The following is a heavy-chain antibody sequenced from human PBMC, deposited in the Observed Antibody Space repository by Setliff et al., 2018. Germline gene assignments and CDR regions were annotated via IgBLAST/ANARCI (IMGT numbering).Heavy chain of an antibody. V-gene: IGHV1-46*01. CDR2: INPSGGST. D-gene: IGHD5-18*01. J-gene: IGHJ5*02. CDR1: GYTFTSYY. CDR3: ARDRDKSYGFSGWVDP. Sequence: ASVKVSCKASGYTFTSYYMHWVRQAPGQGLEWMGIINPSGGSTSYAQKFQGRVTMTRDTSTSTVSMELSSLRSEGTAVYYCARDRDKSYGFSGWVDPWGQGTLVTVSS.